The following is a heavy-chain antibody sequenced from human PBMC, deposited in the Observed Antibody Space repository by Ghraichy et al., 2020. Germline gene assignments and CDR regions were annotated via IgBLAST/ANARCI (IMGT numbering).Heavy chain of an antibody. CDR2: ISSTSAI. V-gene: IGHV3-48*02. CDR1: GFNFNNYA. D-gene: IGHD1-20*01. Sequence: GRSLRLSCAASGFNFNNYAMNWVRQAPGKGLEWVSYISSTSAIYYADSVRGRFTISRDNAKNSLYLQMNSLRDEDAAVYYCARDYNWAFDHWGQGALVTVSS. J-gene: IGHJ4*02. CDR3: ARDYNWAFDH.